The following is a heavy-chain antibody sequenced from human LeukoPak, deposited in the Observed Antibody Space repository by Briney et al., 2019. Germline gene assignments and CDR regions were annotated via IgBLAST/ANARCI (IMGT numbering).Heavy chain of an antibody. CDR2: ISSSSSYI. CDR3: ARYSSGWYY. J-gene: IGHJ4*02. D-gene: IGHD6-19*01. Sequence: GGSLRLSCAASGFTFSSYAMSWVRQAPGKGLEWVSSISSSSSYIYYADSVRGRFTISRDNAKNSLYLQMNSLRAEDTAVYYCARYSSGWYYWGQGTLVTVSS. CDR1: GFTFSSYA. V-gene: IGHV3-21*01.